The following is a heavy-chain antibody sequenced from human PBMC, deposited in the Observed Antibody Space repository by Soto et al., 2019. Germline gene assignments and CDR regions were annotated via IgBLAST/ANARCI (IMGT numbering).Heavy chain of an antibody. V-gene: IGHV3-30*18. CDR1: GFTFSSYS. Sequence: GGSLRLSCAASGFTFSSYSMNWVRQAPGKGLEWVSYEGSNKYYADSVKGRFTISRDNSKNTLDLQMNSLRAEDTAVYFCAKSRLTSLDYWGLGTLVTVSS. CDR3: AKSRLTSLDY. J-gene: IGHJ4*02. CDR2: YEGSNK.